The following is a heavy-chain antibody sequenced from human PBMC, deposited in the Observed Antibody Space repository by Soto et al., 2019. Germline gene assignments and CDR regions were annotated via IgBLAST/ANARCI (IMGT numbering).Heavy chain of an antibody. Sequence: QVQLQQWGAGLLKPSETLSLTCTVHNGSYSGYYWGWIRQPPGKGLEGICEINHSGSTDYNPSLKRRGTMSIETSKKRFTRKLSSVTAADTAVYDCARTPYFSGAICFPGEWGRGTLVTVSS. CDR3: ARTPYFSGAICFPGE. CDR2: INHSGST. J-gene: IGHJ2*01. V-gene: IGHV4-34*02. D-gene: IGHD2-2*01. CDR1: NGSYSGYY.